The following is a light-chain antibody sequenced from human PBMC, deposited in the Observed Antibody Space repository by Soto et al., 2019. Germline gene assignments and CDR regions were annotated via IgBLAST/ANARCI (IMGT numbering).Light chain of an antibody. CDR1: SSDVGGYNY. Sequence: QSALTQPASVSGSPGQSITISCTGTSSDVGGYNYVSWYQQHPGKAPKLMISEVSHRPSGVSTRFSGSKSGNTASLTISGLQAEDEADYYCQSYDNSLSVYVFGTGTKLTVL. J-gene: IGLJ1*01. V-gene: IGLV2-14*01. CDR3: QSYDNSLSVYV. CDR2: EVS.